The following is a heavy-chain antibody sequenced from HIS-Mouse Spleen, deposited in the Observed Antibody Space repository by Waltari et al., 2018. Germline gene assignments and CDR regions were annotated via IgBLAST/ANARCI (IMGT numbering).Heavy chain of an antibody. Sequence: QLQLQESGPGLVKPSETLSLTCTVSGGSISSSSYYWGWIRQPPGKGLEWIGSIYYRGSPYHNPSLKSRVTISVDTSKNQFSLKLSSVTAADTAVYYCAREIPYSSSWYDWYFDLWGRGTLVTVSS. J-gene: IGHJ2*01. CDR3: AREIPYSSSWYDWYFDL. CDR1: GGSISSSSYY. CDR2: IYYRGSP. D-gene: IGHD6-13*01. V-gene: IGHV4-39*07.